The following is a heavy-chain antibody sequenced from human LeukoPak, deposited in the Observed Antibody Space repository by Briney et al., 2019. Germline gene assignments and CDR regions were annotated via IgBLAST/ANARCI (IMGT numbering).Heavy chain of an antibody. CDR1: GGSISSGDYY. CDR2: IYYSGST. V-gene: IGHV4-30-4*08. D-gene: IGHD6-13*01. CDR3: ARDTVGKIAAAGTGRFDY. J-gene: IGHJ4*02. Sequence: PTETLSLTCTVSGGSISSGDYYWSWIRQPPGKGLEWIGYIYYSGSTYCNPSLKSRVTISVDTSKNQFSLQLSSVTAADTPVYYCARDTVGKIAAAGTGRFDYWGQGTLVTVSS.